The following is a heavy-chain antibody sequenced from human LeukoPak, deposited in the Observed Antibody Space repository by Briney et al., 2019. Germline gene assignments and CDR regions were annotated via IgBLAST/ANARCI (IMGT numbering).Heavy chain of an antibody. CDR2: IYTSGST. Sequence: SETLSLTCTVSGGSISSYYWGWIRQPAGKGLEWIGRIYTSGSTNYNPSLKSRVTMSVDTSKNQFSLKLSSVTAADTAVYYCARGAEYSSGWYVPLDYYGMDVWGQGTTVTVSS. J-gene: IGHJ6*02. D-gene: IGHD6-19*01. V-gene: IGHV4-4*07. CDR3: ARGAEYSSGWYVPLDYYGMDV. CDR1: GGSISSYY.